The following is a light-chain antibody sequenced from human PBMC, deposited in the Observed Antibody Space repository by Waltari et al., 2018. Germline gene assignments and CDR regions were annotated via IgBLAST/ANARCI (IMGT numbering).Light chain of an antibody. CDR2: DAS. Sequence: EIVLTQSPATLSLSPGETATLSCRASQRVGTFLAWYQQKPGQAPRLLIYDASNRAAGIPARFRGSGSGTDFTLTISSLEAEDFAVYYCQQRANWTPHTFGQGAKLEIK. V-gene: IGKV3-11*01. CDR1: QRVGTF. J-gene: IGKJ2*01. CDR3: QQRANWTPHT.